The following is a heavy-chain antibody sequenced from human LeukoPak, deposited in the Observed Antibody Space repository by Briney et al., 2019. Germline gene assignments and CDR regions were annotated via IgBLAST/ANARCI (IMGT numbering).Heavy chain of an antibody. CDR3: ARGRFTMVRGARKYYYGMDV. CDR1: GYTFTSYD. J-gene: IGHJ6*02. D-gene: IGHD3-10*01. Sequence: ASVKVSCKASGYTFTSYDINWVRQATGQGLEWMGWMNPNSGNTGYAQKFQGRVTMTRNTSISTAYMELSSLRSEDTAVYYCARGRFTMVRGARKYYYGMDVWGQGTTVTVPS. V-gene: IGHV1-8*01. CDR2: MNPNSGNT.